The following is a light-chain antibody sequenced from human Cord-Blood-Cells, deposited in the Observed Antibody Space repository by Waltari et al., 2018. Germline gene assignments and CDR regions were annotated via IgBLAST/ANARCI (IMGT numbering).Light chain of an antibody. CDR2: EVS. Sequence: QSDLTQPPSASGSPGQSVTISCTGTSSDVVGYHYVSWYQQHPGKAPKLMIYEVSKRPSGVPDRFSGSKSGNTASLTVSGLQAEDEADYYCSSYAGSNFYVFGTGTKVTVL. J-gene: IGLJ1*01. CDR1: SSDVVGYHY. V-gene: IGLV2-8*01. CDR3: SSYAGSNFYV.